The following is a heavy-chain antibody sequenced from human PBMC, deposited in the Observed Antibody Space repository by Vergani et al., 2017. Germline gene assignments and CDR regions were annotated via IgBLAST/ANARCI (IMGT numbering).Heavy chain of an antibody. Sequence: QVQVVQSGAEVKKSGVSAKVLCKTSGYTFSKYYMHWVRQAPGQGLEWMGIINPSGGHTNYAQKFQGRVTMTRDTSTSTVYMELSSLRSEDTAIYYCARGDYGILTGYRYWGQGTLVTVSA. CDR3: ARGDYGILTGYRY. CDR2: INPSGGHT. J-gene: IGHJ4*02. V-gene: IGHV1-46*03. D-gene: IGHD3-9*01. CDR1: GYTFSKYY.